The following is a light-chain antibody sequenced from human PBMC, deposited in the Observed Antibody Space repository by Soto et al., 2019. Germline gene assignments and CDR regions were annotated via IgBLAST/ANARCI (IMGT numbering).Light chain of an antibody. Sequence: QSVLTQPASVSGSPGQSIAISCTGTSSDIGDYNYVSWYQQHPGKAPKLMIYEVSNRPSGVSNRFSGSKSGNTASLTISGLQADDEDDYYCSSFTSSSPLVFGGGTKLTVL. CDR1: SSDIGDYNY. CDR3: SSFTSSSPLV. CDR2: EVS. J-gene: IGLJ3*02. V-gene: IGLV2-14*01.